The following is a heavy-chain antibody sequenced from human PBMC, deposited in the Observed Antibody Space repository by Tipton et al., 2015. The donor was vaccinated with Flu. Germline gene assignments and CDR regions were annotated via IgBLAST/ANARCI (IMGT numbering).Heavy chain of an antibody. J-gene: IGHJ4*02. V-gene: IGHV4-38-2*02. CDR2: IYRSGST. Sequence: TLSLTCTVSGYSISSGFYWGWIRQPPGKGLEWIGNIYRSGSTFYNPSLKSRVTISVDTSKNQFSLKLSSVTAADTAVYYCARGDGHNFDYCGQGTLVTVS. D-gene: IGHD5-24*01. CDR3: ARGDGHNFDY. CDR1: GYSISSGFY.